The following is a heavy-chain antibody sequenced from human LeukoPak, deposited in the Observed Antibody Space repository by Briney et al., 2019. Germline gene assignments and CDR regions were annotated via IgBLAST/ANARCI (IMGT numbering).Heavy chain of an antibody. Sequence: GASVKVSRKASGYTFTGCYMNWVRHAPGQRPEWRVWMNPNIGGKNYAQNFQARVTMTRDTSISTAYMELSRLRSDDPAVYYCARSGDSYGYDDFDYWGQGTLVTVSS. CDR3: ARSGDSYGYDDFDY. V-gene: IGHV1-2*02. CDR1: GYTFTGCY. CDR2: MNPNIGGK. D-gene: IGHD5-18*01. J-gene: IGHJ4*02.